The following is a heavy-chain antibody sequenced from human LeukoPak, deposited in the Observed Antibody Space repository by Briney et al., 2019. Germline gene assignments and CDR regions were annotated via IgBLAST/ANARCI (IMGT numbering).Heavy chain of an antibody. J-gene: IGHJ4*02. D-gene: IGHD2-2*01. CDR2: FDPEDGET. CDR3: ATGYCSSTSCYYHFDY. V-gene: IGHV1-24*01. Sequence: EASVKVSCKVSGYTLTELSMHWVRQAPGKGLEWMGGFDPEDGETIYAQKFQGRATMTEDTSTDTAYMELSSLRSEDTAVYYCATGYCSSTSCYYHFDYWGQGTLVTVSS. CDR1: GYTLTELS.